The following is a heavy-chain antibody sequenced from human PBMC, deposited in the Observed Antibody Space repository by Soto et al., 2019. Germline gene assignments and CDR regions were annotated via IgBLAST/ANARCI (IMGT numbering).Heavy chain of an antibody. CDR2: ISGNAGST. CDR3: EKSVLRFLEWSPSMDV. Sequence: GGSLRLSCVASGFTFNTYAMSWVRQAPGNGLGWVSSISGNAGSTDYADSAKGRFTISRDNSKNTLYLQMNSLRAEDTAVYYCEKSVLRFLEWSPSMDVWGQGTTVTVSS. CDR1: GFTFNTYA. V-gene: IGHV3-23*01. D-gene: IGHD3-3*01. J-gene: IGHJ6*02.